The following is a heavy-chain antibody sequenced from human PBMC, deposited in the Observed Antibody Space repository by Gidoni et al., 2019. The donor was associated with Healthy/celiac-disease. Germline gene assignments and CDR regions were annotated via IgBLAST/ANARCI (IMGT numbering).Heavy chain of an antibody. J-gene: IGHJ3*02. CDR3: ARAMVTSDAFDI. V-gene: IGHV1-8*01. CDR2: MNPNSGNT. Sequence: LEWMGWMNPNSGNTGYAQKFQGRVTMTRKTSISTAYMELSSLRSEDTAVYYCARAMVTSDAFDIWGQGTMVTVSS. D-gene: IGHD5-18*01.